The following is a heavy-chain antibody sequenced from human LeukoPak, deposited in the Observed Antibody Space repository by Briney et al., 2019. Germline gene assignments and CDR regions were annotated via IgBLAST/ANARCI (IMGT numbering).Heavy chain of an antibody. J-gene: IGHJ4*02. Sequence: GGSLRLSCAASGFTFSSYSMNWVRQAPGKGLEWVSYISSSSSTMYYADFVKGRFTISRDNAKNSLYLQMNSLRAEDTAVYYCAREYGDYGSDYFDYWGQGTLVTVSS. D-gene: IGHD4-17*01. CDR1: GFTFSSYS. CDR3: AREYGDYGSDYFDY. CDR2: ISSSSSTM. V-gene: IGHV3-48*01.